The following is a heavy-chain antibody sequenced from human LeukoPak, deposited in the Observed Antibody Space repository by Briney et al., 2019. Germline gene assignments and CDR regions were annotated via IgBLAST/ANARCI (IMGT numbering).Heavy chain of an antibody. V-gene: IGHV3-30-3*01. CDR3: AREGRDYGSGSCFDY. D-gene: IGHD3-10*01. Sequence: QTGGSLRLSCAASGFTFSSYAMHWVRQAPGKGLEWVAVISYDGSNKYYADSVKGRFTISRDNSKNTLYLQMNSLRAEDTAVYYCAREGRDYGSGSCFDYWGQGTLVTVSS. J-gene: IGHJ4*02. CDR1: GFTFSSYA. CDR2: ISYDGSNK.